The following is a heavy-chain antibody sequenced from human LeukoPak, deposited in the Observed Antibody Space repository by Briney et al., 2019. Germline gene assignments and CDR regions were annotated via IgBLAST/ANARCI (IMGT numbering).Heavy chain of an antibody. J-gene: IGHJ4*02. CDR3: ARDFVGPLYYDFWSGYRIPLDY. V-gene: IGHV3-7*01. CDR2: IKQDGSEK. D-gene: IGHD3-3*01. Sequence: GGSLRLSCAASGFSFSRYWMSWVRQAPVRGLEWVANIKQDGSEKYYVDSVKGRFTISRDNAKNSLYLQMNSLRAEDTAVYYCARDFVGPLYYDFWSGYRIPLDYWGQGTLVTVSS. CDR1: GFSFSRYW.